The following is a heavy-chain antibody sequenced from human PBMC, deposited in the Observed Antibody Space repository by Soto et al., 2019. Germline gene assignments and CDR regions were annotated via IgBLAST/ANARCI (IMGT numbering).Heavy chain of an antibody. V-gene: IGHV1-3*01. J-gene: IGHJ5*02. Sequence: ASVKVSCKASGGTFSSYTISWVRQAPGQRLEWMGWINAGSGNTKYSQKFQGRVTITRDTSASTAYMELSSLTSEDTAVYYCARDLWFDPWGQGTLVTVSS. CDR2: INAGSGNT. CDR1: GGTFSSYT. CDR3: ARDLWFDP.